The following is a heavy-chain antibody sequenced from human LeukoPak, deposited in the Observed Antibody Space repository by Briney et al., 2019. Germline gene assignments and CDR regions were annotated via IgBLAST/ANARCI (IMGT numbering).Heavy chain of an antibody. J-gene: IGHJ6*03. Sequence: SETLSLTCGVDGGSFSGYYWNWIRQPPGKGLEWIGEINHSGSTNYNPSLKRRVTISVDTSQNQFSVRLSSVTAADTAVYYCVRHQEGMVRGVLYYMDVWGTGTTVTISS. CDR2: INHSGST. CDR3: VRHQEGMVRGVLYYMDV. D-gene: IGHD3-10*01. CDR1: GGSFSGYY. V-gene: IGHV4-34*01.